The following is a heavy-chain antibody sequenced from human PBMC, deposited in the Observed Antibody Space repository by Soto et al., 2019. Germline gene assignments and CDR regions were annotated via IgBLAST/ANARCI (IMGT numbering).Heavy chain of an antibody. D-gene: IGHD3-9*01. CDR2: INHSGST. J-gene: IGHJ4*01. Sequence: RLLPEKKLEWIGEINHSGSTNYNPSLKSRVTISVDTSKNQFSVKLSSVTAADTAVYYCARGVPFVFLTDYYDLLAYWGQRSPVTVSS. CDR3: ARGVPFVFLTDYYDLLAY. V-gene: IGHV4-34*01.